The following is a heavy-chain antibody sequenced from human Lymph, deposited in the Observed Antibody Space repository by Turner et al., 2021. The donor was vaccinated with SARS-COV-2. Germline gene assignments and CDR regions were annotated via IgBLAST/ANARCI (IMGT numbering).Heavy chain of an antibody. CDR2: IYSGGST. CDR3: ARVLPFGDYVDY. D-gene: IGHD3-10*01. V-gene: IGHV3-53*01. CDR1: VFTVSSNY. J-gene: IGHJ4*02. Sequence: VQLAVSGGGLIQPGGSLRLSCAASVFTVSSNYMSWVRQAAGKGLEWVTVIYSGGSTYYADSVKGRFTISRDNSKNTLYLQMNSLRAEDTAVNYCARVLPFGDYVDYWGQGTLVTVSS.